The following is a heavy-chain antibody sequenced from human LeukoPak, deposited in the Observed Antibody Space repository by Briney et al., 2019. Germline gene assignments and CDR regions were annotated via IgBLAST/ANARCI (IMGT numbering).Heavy chain of an antibody. CDR1: GFRFEHYA. CDR2: INWNGGST. Sequence: GGSLRLSCAASGFRFEHYAMSWVRQAPGKGLEWVSGINWNGGSTGYADSVRGRFTISRDNAKNSLYLQMNSLRAEDTAVYYCARDQDWAFDYWGQGTLVTVSS. CDR3: ARDQDWAFDY. V-gene: IGHV3-20*04. D-gene: IGHD3-9*01. J-gene: IGHJ4*02.